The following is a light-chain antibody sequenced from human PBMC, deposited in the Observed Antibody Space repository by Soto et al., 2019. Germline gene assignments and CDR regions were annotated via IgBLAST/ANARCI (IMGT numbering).Light chain of an antibody. J-gene: IGKJ2*01. CDR3: QQYGSSPYT. CDR2: GAS. V-gene: IGKV3-20*01. CDR1: QSVRINY. Sequence: EIVLTQSPGTLSLSPGEGATLSCRASQSVRINYLAWYQQKPGQAPRLLIYGASSRATGIPDRFSGGGSGTDFTLSISRLEPEDFAVYYCQQYGSSPYTFGQGTKLEIK.